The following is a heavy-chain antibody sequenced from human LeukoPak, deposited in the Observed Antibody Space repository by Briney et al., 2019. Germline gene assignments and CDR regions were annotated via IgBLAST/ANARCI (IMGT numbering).Heavy chain of an antibody. J-gene: IGHJ4*02. CDR2: ISAYNGNT. CDR3: ARVMSSSGYYPFDY. Sequence: PSVKVSCKASGYTFTRYGISGVRQAPGQGREWMGWISAYNGNTHYTQNLQGRVTMSTDTSTSTAYMELRSLRSDDTAVYYCARVMSSSGYYPFDYWGQGTLVTVSS. CDR1: GYTFTRYG. V-gene: IGHV1-18*01. D-gene: IGHD3-22*01.